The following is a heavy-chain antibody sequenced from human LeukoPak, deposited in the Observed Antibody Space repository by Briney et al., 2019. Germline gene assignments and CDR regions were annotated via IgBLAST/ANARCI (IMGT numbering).Heavy chain of an antibody. CDR2: IKEDGSEK. V-gene: IGHV3-7*01. CDR3: ARDASGSFYGY. J-gene: IGHJ4*02. CDR1: GFTFSSYW. D-gene: IGHD1-26*01. Sequence: GGSLRLSCAASGFTFSSYWMTWVRQAPGKGLEWVANIKEDGSEKYYVDSVKGRFTISRDNAKNSLYLQMDSLRAEDTAMYYCARDASGSFYGYWGQGTLVTVSS.